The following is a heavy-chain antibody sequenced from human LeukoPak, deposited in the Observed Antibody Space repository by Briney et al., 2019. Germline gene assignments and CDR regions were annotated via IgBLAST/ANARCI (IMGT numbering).Heavy chain of an antibody. V-gene: IGHV3-7*01. D-gene: IGHD3-10*01. CDR3: ATYDSSTGNLDY. J-gene: IGHJ4*02. CDR2: IKQDGSEK. CDR1: GFTFSDYW. Sequence: PGGSLRLSCAASGFTFSDYWMNWVRQAPGKGLEWVANIKQDGSEKYYVDSVKGRFTTSRDNAKNSLYLQMNSLRAEDTAVYYCATYDSSTGNLDYWGQGTLVTVSS.